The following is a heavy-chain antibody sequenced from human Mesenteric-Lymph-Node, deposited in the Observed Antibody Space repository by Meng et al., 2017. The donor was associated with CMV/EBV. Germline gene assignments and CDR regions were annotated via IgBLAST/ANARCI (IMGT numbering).Heavy chain of an antibody. D-gene: IGHD5-24*01. Sequence: SETLSLTCTVSGASVSSGSSHWSWIRQPPGKGLEWIGYMSYSGSTNYNPSLTSRVTISLDTSKNQFSLKLSSVTAADTAVYYCARSDGYGDYFDHWGQGTLVTVSS. CDR2: MSYSGST. CDR3: ARSDGYGDYFDH. J-gene: IGHJ4*02. V-gene: IGHV4-61*01. CDR1: GASVSSGSSH.